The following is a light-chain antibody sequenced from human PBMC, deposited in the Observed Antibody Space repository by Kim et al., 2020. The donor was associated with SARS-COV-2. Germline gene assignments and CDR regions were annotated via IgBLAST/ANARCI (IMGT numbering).Light chain of an antibody. CDR1: QNIENS. Sequence: SPGNRVTLSCRASQNIENSLACYQQNPGQPPRLLIYDASSRATDIPARFSGSGFGTDFTLTISSLQSEDVGTYYCQHYYKWPPWTFGRGTKVDIK. CDR2: DAS. J-gene: IGKJ1*01. CDR3: QHYYKWPPWT. V-gene: IGKV3-15*01.